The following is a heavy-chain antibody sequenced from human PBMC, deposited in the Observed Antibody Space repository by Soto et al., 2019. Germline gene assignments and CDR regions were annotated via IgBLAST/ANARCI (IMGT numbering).Heavy chain of an antibody. J-gene: IGHJ4*02. CDR2: IKQDGSEK. D-gene: IGHD3-9*01. CDR1: GFTFSSYW. Sequence: GGSLRLSCAASGFTFSSYWVSWVRQAPGKGLEWVANIKQDGSEKYYVDSVKGRFTISRDNAKNSLYLQMNSLRAEDTAVYYCARPLRYFDWLFPGYWGQGTLVTVSS. CDR3: ARPLRYFDWLFPGY. V-gene: IGHV3-7*01.